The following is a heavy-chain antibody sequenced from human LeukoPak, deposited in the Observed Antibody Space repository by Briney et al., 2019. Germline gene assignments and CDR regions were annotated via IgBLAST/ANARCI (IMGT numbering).Heavy chain of an antibody. CDR3: ARGCLVATTPSSDFDY. CDR1: GGSFSGYY. CDR2: INHSGST. V-gene: IGHV4-34*01. Sequence: SETLSLTCAVYGGSFSGYYWSWIRQPPGKGLEWIGEINHSGSTNYNPSLKSRVTISVDTSKNQFSLKLSSVTVADTAVYYCARGCLVATTPSSDFDYWGQGTPVTVSS. D-gene: IGHD5-12*01. J-gene: IGHJ4*02.